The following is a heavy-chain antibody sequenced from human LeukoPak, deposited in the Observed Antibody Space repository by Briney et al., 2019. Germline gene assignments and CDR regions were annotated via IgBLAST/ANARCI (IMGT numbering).Heavy chain of an antibody. CDR2: ISYSGVT. CDR1: GGSISSDH. V-gene: IGHV4-59*12. Sequence: SETLSLTCTVSGGSISSDHWSWIRQPPGKGLEWIGYISYSGVTNYNPSLKSRVTISIDMSKSQFSLKLSSVTAADTAIYYCAKLCPGIWGQGTLVTVSS. D-gene: IGHD3-10*02. CDR3: AKLCPGI. J-gene: IGHJ4*02.